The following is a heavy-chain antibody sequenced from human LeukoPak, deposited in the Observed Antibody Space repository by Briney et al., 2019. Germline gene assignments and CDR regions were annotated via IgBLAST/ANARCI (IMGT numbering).Heavy chain of an antibody. V-gene: IGHV4-59*08. D-gene: IGHD3-10*01. Sequence: SETLSLTCTVSGGSISSYYWSWIRQPPGKGLEWIGYIYYSGSTNYNPSLKSRVTISVDTSKNQFSLKLSSVTAADTAVYYCARRRLYYGSGYAFDIWGQGTMVTVSS. CDR2: IYYSGST. CDR3: ARRRLYYGSGYAFDI. J-gene: IGHJ3*02. CDR1: GGSISSYY.